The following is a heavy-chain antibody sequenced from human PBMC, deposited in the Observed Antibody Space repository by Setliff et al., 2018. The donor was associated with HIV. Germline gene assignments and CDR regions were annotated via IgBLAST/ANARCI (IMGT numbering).Heavy chain of an antibody. D-gene: IGHD1-26*01. Sequence: GGSLRLSCAASGFTFSDYYMSWIRQAPGKGLEWVSSISSTSNYRYYADSMKGRFTISRDNAKNSLYLQMNSLRAEDTAVYYCARRGNYMEDAFDIWGQGTMVTVSS. CDR2: ISSTSNYR. CDR1: GFTFSDYY. J-gene: IGHJ3*02. CDR3: ARRGNYMEDAFDI. V-gene: IGHV3-11*06.